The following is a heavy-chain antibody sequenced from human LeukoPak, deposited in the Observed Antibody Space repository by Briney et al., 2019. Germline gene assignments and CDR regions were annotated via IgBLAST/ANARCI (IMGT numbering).Heavy chain of an antibody. V-gene: IGHV3-7*04. Sequence: TGGSLRLSCAASGFTFSSYWMSWIRQAPEKGLEWVANVKQDGSEKYYVDSVKGRFTISRDNAKNSVYLQMNSLRVEDTAVYYCARDCYATGSHGDWGQGTLVTVSS. D-gene: IGHD3-10*01. CDR1: GFTFSSYW. CDR2: VKQDGSEK. J-gene: IGHJ4*02. CDR3: ARDCYATGSHGD.